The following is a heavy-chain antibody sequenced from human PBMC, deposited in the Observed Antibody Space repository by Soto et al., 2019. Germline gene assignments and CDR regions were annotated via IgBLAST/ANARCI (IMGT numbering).Heavy chain of an antibody. J-gene: IGHJ4*02. CDR1: GFTFSSYS. CDR3: ARETGGSYGY. D-gene: IGHD1-26*01. V-gene: IGHV3-53*04. CDR2: IYSGGST. Sequence: GGSLRLSCAASGFTFSSYSMNWVRQAPGKGLEWVSVIYSGGSTYYADSVKGRFTISRHNSKNTLYLQMNSLRVDDTAVYYCARETGGSYGYWGQGTLVTVSS.